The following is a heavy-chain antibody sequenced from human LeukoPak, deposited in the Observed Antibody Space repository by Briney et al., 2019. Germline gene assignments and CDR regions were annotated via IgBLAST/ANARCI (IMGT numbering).Heavy chain of an antibody. CDR1: GFTFNNYG. V-gene: IGHV3-30*18. CDR3: AKDRETTASGTFDY. Sequence: GSLRLSCAASGFTFNNYGMHYVRQAPGKGLEWVAVISDDGRNKNYADSVKGRFTISRDNSNNTLYLQMNSLRAEDTGVYYCAKDRETTASGTFDYWGQGTLVTVSS. CDR2: ISDDGRNK. J-gene: IGHJ4*02. D-gene: IGHD6-13*01.